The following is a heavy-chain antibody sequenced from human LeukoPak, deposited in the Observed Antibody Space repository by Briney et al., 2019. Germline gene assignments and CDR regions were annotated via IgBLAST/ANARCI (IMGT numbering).Heavy chain of an antibody. D-gene: IGHD2-2*01. CDR2: ISYDGSNK. J-gene: IGHJ4*02. V-gene: IGHV3-30-3*01. CDR3: ASELGYCSSTSCDPAGYYDY. Sequence: PGGSLRLSCAASGFTFSSYAMHWVRQAPGKGLEWVALISYDGSNKYYADSVKGRFTISRDNSKNTLYLQMNSLRVEDTAVYYCASELGYCSSTSCDPAGYYDYWGQGTLATVSS. CDR1: GFTFSSYA.